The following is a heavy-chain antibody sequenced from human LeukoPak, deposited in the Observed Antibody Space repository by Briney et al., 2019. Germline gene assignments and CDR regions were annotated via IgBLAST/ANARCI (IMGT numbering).Heavy chain of an antibody. V-gene: IGHV1-69-2*01. CDR1: GYTFTDYY. CDR2: VDPEDGET. Sequence: GAPVKVSCKVSGYTFTDYYMHWVQQAPGKGLEWMGLVDPEDGETIYAEKFQGRVTITADTSTDTAYMELSSLRSEDTAVYYCATPTVGAIKEDLFDYWGQGTLVTVSS. CDR3: ATPTVGAIKEDLFDY. D-gene: IGHD1-26*01. J-gene: IGHJ4*02.